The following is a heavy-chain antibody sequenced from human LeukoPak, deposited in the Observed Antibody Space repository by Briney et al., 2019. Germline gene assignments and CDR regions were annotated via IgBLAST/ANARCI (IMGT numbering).Heavy chain of an antibody. V-gene: IGHV1-2*02. J-gene: IGHJ6*02. CDR3: AGDTPPGPVAYGMDV. CDR1: GYTFTRYY. Sequence: ASVKVSCKASGYTFTRYYMHWVRQAPGQGLEWMGWINPNSGGTNYAQKFQGRVTMTRDTSISTAYIELSRLRSDDTAVYYCAGDTPPGPVAYGMDVWGQGTTVTVSS. CDR2: INPNSGGT.